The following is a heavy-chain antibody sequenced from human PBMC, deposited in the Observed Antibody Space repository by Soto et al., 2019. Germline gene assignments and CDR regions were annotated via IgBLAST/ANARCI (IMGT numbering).Heavy chain of an antibody. D-gene: IGHD6-13*01. CDR1: GYTFTSYG. V-gene: IGHV1-18*01. CDR3: ARDQRYSGSSGGNWFDP. J-gene: IGHJ5*02. CDR2: ISAYNGNT. Sequence: ASVKVSCKASGYTFTSYGISWVRQAPGQGLEWMGWISAYNGNTNYAQKLQGRVTMTTDTSTSTAYMELRSLRSDDTAVYYCARDQRYSGSSGGNWFDPWGQGTLVTVSS.